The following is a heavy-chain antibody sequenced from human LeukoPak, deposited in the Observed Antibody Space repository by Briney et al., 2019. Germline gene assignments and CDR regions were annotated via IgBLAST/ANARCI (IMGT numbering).Heavy chain of an antibody. CDR3: ARGESIAVAPPDY. CDR2: ISTSGSYI. CDR1: GFTFSSYS. D-gene: IGHD6-19*01. Sequence: PGGSLILSCSASGFTFSSYSMNWGRQAPGKGLEWVSFISTSGSYIYYADSVKGRFTISRDNDKNSLYLQMTSLRAEDTAVYYCARGESIAVAPPDYWGQGTLVTVSS. V-gene: IGHV3-21*01. J-gene: IGHJ4*02.